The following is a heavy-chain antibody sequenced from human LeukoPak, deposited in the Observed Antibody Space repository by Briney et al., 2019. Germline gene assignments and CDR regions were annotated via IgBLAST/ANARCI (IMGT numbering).Heavy chain of an antibody. CDR2: INPNSGGT. D-gene: IGHD3-22*01. V-gene: IGHV1-2*02. CDR3: ATKRDSSGYYYFDY. Sequence: ASVKVSCKASGYTFTGYYMHWVRQAPGQGLEWMGWINPNSGGTNYAQKFQGGVTMTEDTSTDTAYMELSSLRSEDTAVYYCATKRDSSGYYYFDYWGQGTLVTVSS. J-gene: IGHJ4*02. CDR1: GYTFTGYY.